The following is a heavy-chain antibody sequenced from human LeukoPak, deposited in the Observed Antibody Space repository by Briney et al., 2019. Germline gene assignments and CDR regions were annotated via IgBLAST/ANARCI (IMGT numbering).Heavy chain of an antibody. CDR2: INPNNGGT. CDR1: GYTFTGYY. J-gene: IGHJ4*02. D-gene: IGHD3-10*01. Sequence: ASVKVSCKASGYTFTGYYIHAVRQAPGQGLEWMGWINPNNGGTNYAQKLQGRVTKTRDTPITTAYMELSRLRSDDTAVYYCASGSTMVRGVIIGRPPDYFDYWGQGTLVTVSS. V-gene: IGHV1-2*02. CDR3: ASGSTMVRGVIIGRPPDYFDY.